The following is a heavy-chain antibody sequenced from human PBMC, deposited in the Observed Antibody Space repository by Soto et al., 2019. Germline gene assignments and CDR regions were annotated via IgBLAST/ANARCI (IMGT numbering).Heavy chain of an antibody. V-gene: IGHV5-51*01. Sequence: GESLKISCKGSGYRFTNYWIGWVRQMPGKGLEWMGIIYPGDSDTKYSPSLQGQVTISADTSISTAYLQWTSLKASDTAMYYCARSRRGAYSSGWYSPSGYYNYGIDVWGQGTKVTVSS. CDR2: IYPGDSDT. J-gene: IGHJ6*02. CDR3: ARSRRGAYSSGWYSPSGYYNYGIDV. CDR1: GYRFTNYW. D-gene: IGHD6-19*01.